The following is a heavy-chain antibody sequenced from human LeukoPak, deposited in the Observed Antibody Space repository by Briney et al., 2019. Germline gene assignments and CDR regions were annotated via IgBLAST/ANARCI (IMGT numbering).Heavy chain of an antibody. Sequence: ASVKISCKASGYTCTSYGISWVRQAPGQGLVWMGWISAYNGNTNSAQKLQGRATMTTDTSTSTAYMELRSLRSDNTAVYYCATAGITIFGVALPADVWGKGTTVTVSS. CDR1: GYTCTSYG. CDR3: ATAGITIFGVALPADV. D-gene: IGHD3-3*01. J-gene: IGHJ6*04. CDR2: ISAYNGNT. V-gene: IGHV1-18*01.